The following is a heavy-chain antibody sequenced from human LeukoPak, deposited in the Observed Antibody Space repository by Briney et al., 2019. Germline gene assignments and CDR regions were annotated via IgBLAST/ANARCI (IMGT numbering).Heavy chain of an antibody. D-gene: IGHD3-22*01. CDR2: ISYDGSNK. Sequence: GGSLRLSCAASGFTFSSYGMHWVRHAPGKGLEWVAVISYDGSNKYYADSVKGRFTISRDNFKNTLYLQMNSLRAEATAVYYCEKEGYYYDSSGYNYYYGMDVWGQGTTVTVSS. V-gene: IGHV3-30*18. J-gene: IGHJ6*02. CDR1: GFTFSSYG. CDR3: EKEGYYYDSSGYNYYYGMDV.